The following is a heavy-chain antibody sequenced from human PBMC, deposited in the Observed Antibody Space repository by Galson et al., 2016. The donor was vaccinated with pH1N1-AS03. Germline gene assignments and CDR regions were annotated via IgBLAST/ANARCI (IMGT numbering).Heavy chain of an antibody. Sequence: SLRLSCAASGFSFSNFAVTWVRQAPGKGLEWVSLIHDDGVGKYYADSVKGRFTISRDNSKNTLFLPMNSLRDEDTDVYYCAKARGLVPPKYFFDYWGQGTLVAVSS. V-gene: IGHV3-23*01. CDR3: AKARGLVPPKYFFDY. J-gene: IGHJ4*02. CDR2: IHDDGVGK. D-gene: IGHD3/OR15-3a*01. CDR1: GFSFSNFA.